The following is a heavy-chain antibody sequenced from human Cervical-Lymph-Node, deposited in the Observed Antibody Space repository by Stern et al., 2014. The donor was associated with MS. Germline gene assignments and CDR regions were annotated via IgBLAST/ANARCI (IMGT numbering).Heavy chain of an antibody. CDR2: INPSGGST. V-gene: IGHV1-46*01. D-gene: IGHD5-18*01. CDR1: GYTFTSYY. Sequence: QVQLVQSGAEVKKPGASVKVSCKASGYTFTSYYIHWVRQAPGQGLEWMGIINPSGGSTSHAQKFQGRVTLIRDTSTSTVYMELNSLRSEDTAVYYCAREHSAMGFGYWCQGTLVTVSS. CDR3: AREHSAMGFGY. J-gene: IGHJ4*02.